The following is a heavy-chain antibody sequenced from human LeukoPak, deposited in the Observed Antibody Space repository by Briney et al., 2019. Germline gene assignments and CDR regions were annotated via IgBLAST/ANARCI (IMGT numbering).Heavy chain of an antibody. D-gene: IGHD3-10*01. Sequence: PGGSLRLSCAASGFTFSSYSMNWVRQAPGKGLEWVSVIYSGGSTYYADSVKGRFTISRDNSKNTLYLQMNSLRAEDTAVYYCASMVPSTDSMGDYYYYGMDVWGQGTTVTVSS. CDR2: IYSGGST. CDR3: ASMVPSTDSMGDYYYYGMDV. CDR1: GFTFSSYS. J-gene: IGHJ6*02. V-gene: IGHV3-53*01.